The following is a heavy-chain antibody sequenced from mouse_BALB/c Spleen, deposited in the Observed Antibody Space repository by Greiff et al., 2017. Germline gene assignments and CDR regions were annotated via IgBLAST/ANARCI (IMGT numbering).Heavy chain of an antibody. Sequence: EVQGVESGGGLVKPGGSLKLSCAASGFTFSDYYMYWVRQTPEKRLEWVATISDGGSYTYYPDSVKGRFTISRDNAKNNLYLQMSSLKSEDTAMYYCARSLLRLQAWFAYWGQGTLVTVSA. CDR3: ARSLLRLQAWFAY. CDR2: ISDGGSYT. D-gene: IGHD1-2*01. J-gene: IGHJ3*01. CDR1: GFTFSDYY. V-gene: IGHV5-4*02.